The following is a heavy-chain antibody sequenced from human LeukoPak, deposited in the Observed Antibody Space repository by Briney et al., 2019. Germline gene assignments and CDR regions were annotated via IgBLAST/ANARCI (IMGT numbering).Heavy chain of an antibody. J-gene: IGHJ6*03. V-gene: IGHV1-18*01. CDR3: AREYCSSTSCYISPYYYMDV. Sequence: ASVKVSRKASGYTFTSYGISRVRQAPGQGLEWTGSISAYNGNTNYAQKLQGRVTMTTDTSTSTAYMELRSLRSDDTAVYYCAREYCSSTSCYISPYYYMDVWGKGTTVTVSS. D-gene: IGHD2-2*02. CDR2: ISAYNGNT. CDR1: GYTFTSYG.